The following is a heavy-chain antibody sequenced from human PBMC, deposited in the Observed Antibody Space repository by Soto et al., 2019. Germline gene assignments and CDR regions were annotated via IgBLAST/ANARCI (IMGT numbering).Heavy chain of an antibody. CDR2: ITSSGSTI. V-gene: IGHV3-11*01. J-gene: IGHJ4*02. CDR1: GFPFSDFY. CDR3: ASLRYSSSSGDY. D-gene: IGHD6-6*01. Sequence: GGSLRLSCAASGFPFSDFYMSWIRQAPGKGLEWVSYITSSGSTIYYADSVKGRFTISRDNAKNSLYLQMNSLRAEDTAVYYCASLRYSSSSGDYWGQGTLVTVSS.